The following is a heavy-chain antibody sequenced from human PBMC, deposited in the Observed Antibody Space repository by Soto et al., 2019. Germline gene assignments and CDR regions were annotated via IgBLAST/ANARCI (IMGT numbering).Heavy chain of an antibody. CDR2: INPGGGFT. V-gene: IGHV1-46*01. D-gene: IGHD1-26*01. CDR1: GFTLTNYY. Sequence: QEILVQSGAEVRKPGASVNISCRASGFTLTNYYIHWVRQAPGQGLEWMGIINPGGGFTTYAQKCQGRVTVTRDTSTTTVYMDLRSLRSDDTAVYYCARVPATGGDAFDVWGQGTMVIVSA. CDR3: ARVPATGGDAFDV. J-gene: IGHJ3*01.